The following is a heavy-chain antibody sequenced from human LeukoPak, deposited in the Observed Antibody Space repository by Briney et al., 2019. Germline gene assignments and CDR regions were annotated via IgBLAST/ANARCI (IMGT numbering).Heavy chain of an antibody. Sequence: SQTLSLTCTVSGGSISSGSYYWSWIRQPAGKGLEWIGRIYTSGSTNYNPSLKSRVTISVDTSKNQFSLKLSSVTAADTAVYYCARDNHDYGGIYYYYYYMGVWGKGTTVTVSS. J-gene: IGHJ6*03. D-gene: IGHD4-23*01. V-gene: IGHV4-61*02. CDR1: GGSISSGSYY. CDR2: IYTSGST. CDR3: ARDNHDYGGIYYYYYYMGV.